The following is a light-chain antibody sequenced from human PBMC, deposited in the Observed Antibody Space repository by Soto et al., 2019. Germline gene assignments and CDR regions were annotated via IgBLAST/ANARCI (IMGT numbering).Light chain of an antibody. CDR1: QSVSSC. CDR2: DAS. J-gene: IGKJ1*01. CDR3: QQYKSFSGT. Sequence: DILLTQSPATLSVSLGDRATISCRASQSVSSCLAWYQQKPGKAPKVMIYDASSWESGVPARFSGSGFGTEFTLSISSLQPDDFATYYCQQYKSFSGTFGQGTKVDI. V-gene: IGKV1-5*01.